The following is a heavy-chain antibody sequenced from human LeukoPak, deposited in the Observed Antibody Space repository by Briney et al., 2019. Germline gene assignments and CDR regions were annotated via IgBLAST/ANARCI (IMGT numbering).Heavy chain of an antibody. Sequence: PSETLSLTCTVSGGSISSYYWSWIRQPPGKGLEWIGYIYYSGSTNYNPSLKSRVTISVDTSKNQFSLKLSSVTAADTAVYYCARGGFDSSGPDDFDYWGQGTLVTVSS. CDR3: ARGGFDSSGPDDFDY. CDR2: IYYSGST. J-gene: IGHJ4*02. V-gene: IGHV4-59*01. CDR1: GGSISSYY. D-gene: IGHD3-22*01.